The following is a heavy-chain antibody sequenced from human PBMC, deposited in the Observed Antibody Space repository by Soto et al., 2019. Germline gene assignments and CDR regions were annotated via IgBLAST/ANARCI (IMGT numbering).Heavy chain of an antibody. CDR1: GYTFTNYY. D-gene: IGHD3-3*01. V-gene: IGHV1-46*01. J-gene: IGHJ4*02. Sequence: QVQLVQSGAEVRKPGASVKVSCKASGYTFTNYYMHWVRQAPGQGLEWMGIINPSGGSTSYAQRFQGRVTMTRDTSTSTVYMELSSLRSDDTAVYYCAIDWTIFGVFGDYWGQGTLLTVSS. CDR2: INPSGGST. CDR3: AIDWTIFGVFGDY.